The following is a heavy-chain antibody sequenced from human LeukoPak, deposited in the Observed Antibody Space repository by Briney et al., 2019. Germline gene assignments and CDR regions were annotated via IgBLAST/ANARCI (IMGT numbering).Heavy chain of an antibody. D-gene: IGHD6-13*01. V-gene: IGHV4-59*08. CDR3: ARQGGYIAPLAL. J-gene: IGHJ4*02. CDR2: TSYSGNT. Sequence: SETLSLTCTVSGGSISSYYWSWIRQPPGKGLEWIGYTSYSGNTNYNPSLKSRVTISVDTSKNQFSLKLTSVTAADTAVYYCARQGGYIAPLALWGQGTLVTVPA. CDR1: GGSISSYY.